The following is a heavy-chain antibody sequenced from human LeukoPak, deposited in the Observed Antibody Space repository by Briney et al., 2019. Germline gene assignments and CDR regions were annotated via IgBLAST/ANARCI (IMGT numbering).Heavy chain of an antibody. V-gene: IGHV4-59*08. CDR1: GXSIGTYY. CDR3: ARQSGYFDS. J-gene: IGHJ4*02. CDR2: IYYSGST. Sequence: PSETLSLTCTVSGXSIGTYYWSWIRQPPGKGLEWIGHIYYSGSTTYNPSLKSRVTISVDTPKNQFFLKLSSVTAADTAVYYCARQSGYFDSWGQGTLVTVSS. D-gene: IGHD3-3*01.